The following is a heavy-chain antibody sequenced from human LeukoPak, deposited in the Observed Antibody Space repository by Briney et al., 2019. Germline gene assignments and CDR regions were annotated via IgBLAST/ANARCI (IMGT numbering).Heavy chain of an antibody. J-gene: IGHJ6*04. CDR3: ARRAFPHGMDV. D-gene: IGHD2/OR15-2a*01. CDR2: INHSGST. Sequence: SETLSLTCAVYGGSFSGYYWSWIRQPPGKGLEWIGEINHSGSTNYNPSLKSRVTISVDTSKNLFSLKLSSVTAADTAVYYCARRAFPHGMDVWGKGTTVTVSS. CDR1: GGSFSGYY. V-gene: IGHV4-34*01.